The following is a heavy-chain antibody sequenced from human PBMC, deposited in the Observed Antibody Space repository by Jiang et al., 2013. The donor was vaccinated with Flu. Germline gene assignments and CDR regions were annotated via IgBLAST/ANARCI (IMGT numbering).Heavy chain of an antibody. V-gene: IGHV3-48*03. D-gene: IGHD3-10*01. CDR3: ARDLPAGDIDS. CDR1: GFTFSIYE. CDR2: ISPNSDTV. Sequence: QLVESGGDLVQPGGSLRLSCVGSGFTFSIYEMNWVRQAPGKGLEWVSYISPNSDTVHYADSVKGRVAISRDNAKNTVYLQMNSLRVEDTGFYYCARDLPAGDIDSWGQGTLVTVSS. J-gene: IGHJ4*02.